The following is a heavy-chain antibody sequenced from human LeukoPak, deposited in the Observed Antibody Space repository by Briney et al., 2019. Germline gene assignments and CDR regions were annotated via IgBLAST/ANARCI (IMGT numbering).Heavy chain of an antibody. CDR1: GGSFSGYY. Sequence: PSETLSLTCAVYGGSFSGYYWSWIRQPPGKGLEWIGEINHSGSTNYNPSLKSRVTISVDTSKNQFSLKLSSVTAADTAVYYCARMSIAARRGYYYYYMDVWGKGTTVTVSS. J-gene: IGHJ6*03. D-gene: IGHD6-6*01. CDR2: INHSGST. CDR3: ARMSIAARRGYYYYYMDV. V-gene: IGHV4-34*01.